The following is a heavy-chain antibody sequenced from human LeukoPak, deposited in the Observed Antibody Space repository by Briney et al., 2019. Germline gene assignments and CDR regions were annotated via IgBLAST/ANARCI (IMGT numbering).Heavy chain of an antibody. Sequence: QTGGSLRLSCAASGFTFSSYSMMWVRQAPGKGLEWVSYISSSSTTIHYADSVKGRFTISRDNAKNSVYLQMNSLRAEDTAVYYCARVTSLHYYYYMDVWGKGTTVTVSS. CDR2: ISSSSTTI. CDR3: ARVTSLHYYYYMDV. CDR1: GFTFSSYS. V-gene: IGHV3-48*01. J-gene: IGHJ6*03. D-gene: IGHD1-20*01.